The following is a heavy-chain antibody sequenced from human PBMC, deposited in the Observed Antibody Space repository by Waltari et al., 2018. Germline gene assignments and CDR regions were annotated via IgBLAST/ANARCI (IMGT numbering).Heavy chain of an antibody. CDR2: IIPIFGAV. CDR3: ASAATTIFDLDY. D-gene: IGHD3-3*01. CDR1: GGTFSSYA. Sequence: QVQLVQSGAEVKKPGSSVKVSCKASGGTFSSYAISWVRHAPGQGLEWMGGIIPIFGAVNDAQKFQGIVTITADETTSTAYIELSSLRYEDTAVYYCASAATTIFDLDYWGQGTLVTVSS. V-gene: IGHV1-69*13. J-gene: IGHJ4*02.